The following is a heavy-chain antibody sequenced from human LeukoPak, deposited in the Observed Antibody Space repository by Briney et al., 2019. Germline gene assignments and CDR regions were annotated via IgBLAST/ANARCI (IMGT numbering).Heavy chain of an antibody. V-gene: IGHV4-39*01. J-gene: IGHJ6*02. Sequence: SETLSLTCTVSGDFISSSTYHWGWIRQPPGKGLEWIATMSYSGSTYYNPSLKSRVTMSVDTSKNQFSLKVNSVTAADTAVYYSARWGCSGGGCYYYFYYGMDVWGQGTTVTVSS. CDR2: MSYSGST. CDR1: GDFISSSTYH. D-gene: IGHD2-15*01. CDR3: ARWGCSGGGCYYYFYYGMDV.